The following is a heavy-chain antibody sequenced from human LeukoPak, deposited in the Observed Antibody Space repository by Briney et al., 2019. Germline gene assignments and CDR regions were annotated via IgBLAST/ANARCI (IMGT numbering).Heavy chain of an antibody. Sequence: GGSLRLSCAASGFTFSSYSVNWVRQAPGKGLEWVSYISSSGSTIYYADSVKGRFTISRDNAKNSLYPQMNSLRAEDTAVYYCAADYYDSSSHYYFDYGGQGALCTVSS. CDR3: AADYYDSSSHYYFDY. CDR1: GFTFSSYS. CDR2: ISSSGSTI. J-gene: IGHJ4*02. D-gene: IGHD3-22*01. V-gene: IGHV3-48*01.